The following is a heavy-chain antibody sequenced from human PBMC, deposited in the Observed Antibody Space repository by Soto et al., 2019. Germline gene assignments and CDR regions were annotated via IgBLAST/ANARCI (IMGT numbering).Heavy chain of an antibody. CDR3: AADATAWQQMVPSDY. Sequence: SVKVSCKASGFTFTSSAFQWVRQARGQRLEWIGWIAVGSGYTNYAQRFQDRVTLTRDMSTATTYMELSRLTSEDTAIYYCAADATAWQQMVPSDYWGPGPLLTVSS. V-gene: IGHV1-58*01. D-gene: IGHD2-8*01. CDR1: GFTFTSSA. CDR2: IAVGSGYT. J-gene: IGHJ4*02.